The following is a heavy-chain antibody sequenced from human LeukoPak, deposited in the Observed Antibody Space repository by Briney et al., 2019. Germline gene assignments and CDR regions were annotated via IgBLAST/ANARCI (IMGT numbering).Heavy chain of an antibody. CDR3: ASGLWELWIDY. J-gene: IGHJ4*02. CDR2: ISYDGSNK. Sequence: GGSLRLSCAASGFTFSSYAMHWVRQAPGKGLEWVAVISYDGSNKYYADSVKGRFTISRDNSKNTLYLQMNSLRAEDTAVYYCASGLWELWIDYWGQGTLVTVSS. V-gene: IGHV3-30-3*01. D-gene: IGHD1-26*01. CDR1: GFTFSSYA.